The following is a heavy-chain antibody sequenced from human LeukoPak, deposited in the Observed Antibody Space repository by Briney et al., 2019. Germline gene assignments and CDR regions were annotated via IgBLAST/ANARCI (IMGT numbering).Heavy chain of an antibody. D-gene: IGHD3-22*01. J-gene: IGHJ5*02. V-gene: IGHV4-59*01. CDR3: AREPGFDSSGYLNWFDT. Sequence: SETLPLICTVSAGSISTYYWSWFRQPPGKGLEWMVYIYYSGSTGYNPSLSSRVTISVATSKNQFSLKLSCVTAADTAVYYCAREPGFDSSGYLNWFDTWGKGTLATVSS. CDR2: IYYSGST. CDR1: AGSISTYY.